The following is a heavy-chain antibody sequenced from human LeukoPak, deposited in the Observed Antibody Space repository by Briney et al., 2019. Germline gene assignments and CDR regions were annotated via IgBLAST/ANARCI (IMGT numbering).Heavy chain of an antibody. CDR1: GGSISSSSYY. CDR2: IYYSGST. J-gene: IGHJ4*02. CDR3: ARGRYLTTLGGAAAGFLDS. V-gene: IGHV4-39*01. Sequence: SETLSLTCTVSGGSISSSSYYWGWIRQPPGKGLEWIGSIYYSGSTYYNPSLKSRVTISVDTSKNQFSLKLSSVTAADTAVYYCARGRYLTTLGGAAAGFLDSWGQGTLVTVSS. D-gene: IGHD6-13*01.